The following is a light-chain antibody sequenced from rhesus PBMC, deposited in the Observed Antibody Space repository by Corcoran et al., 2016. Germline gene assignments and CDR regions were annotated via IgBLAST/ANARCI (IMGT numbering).Light chain of an antibody. Sequence: DIQMSQSPSSLSASVGDRVTITCRASQGISSYLNWYQQKPGKAPKLLSYNANILASGVPSRFSGSGSGTEVTLTISSLQPEDFATYYCQQGNSNPFTFGPGTKLDIK. CDR3: QQGNSNPFT. CDR1: QGISSY. V-gene: IGKV1-32*02. J-gene: IGKJ3*01. CDR2: NAN.